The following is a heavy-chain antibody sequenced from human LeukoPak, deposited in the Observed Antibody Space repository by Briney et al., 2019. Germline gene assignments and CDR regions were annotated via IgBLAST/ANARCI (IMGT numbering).Heavy chain of an antibody. CDR3: ARDSQYAMDV. CDR2: ISSDGNTK. V-gene: IGHV3-30-3*01. J-gene: IGHJ6*02. CDR1: GFTFSGYF. Sequence: PGGSLRLSCAASGFTFSGYFTHWVRQAPGKGLEWVAIISSDGNTKYYADSVKGRFTISRGNSKNTLYLQMNSLRAEDTAVYYCARDSQYAMDVWGQGTTVTVSS.